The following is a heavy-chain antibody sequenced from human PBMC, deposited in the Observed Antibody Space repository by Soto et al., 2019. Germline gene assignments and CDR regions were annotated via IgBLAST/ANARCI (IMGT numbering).Heavy chain of an antibody. CDR1: GFTFSSYG. J-gene: IGHJ4*02. CDR3: AKGPSVYLVDGGQYYFDY. V-gene: IGHV3-30*18. CDR2: ISYDGSNK. D-gene: IGHD1-26*01. Sequence: QVQLVESGGGVVQPGRSLRLSCAASGFTFSSYGMHWVRQAPGKGLEWVAVISYDGSNKYYADSVKGRFTISRDNSKNTLYLQMHSLRAEDTAVYYCAKGPSVYLVDGGQYYFDYWGQGTLVTVSS.